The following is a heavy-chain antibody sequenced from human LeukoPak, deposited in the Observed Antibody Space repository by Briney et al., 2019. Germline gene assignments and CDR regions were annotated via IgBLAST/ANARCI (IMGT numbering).Heavy chain of an antibody. CDR3: ARDHSTSSSGWYLYYYYGMNV. Sequence: GESLRLSCTASGFTFSNFWMGWVRQAPGKGLEWVANIKQDETEKFYLGSVKGRFTISRDNAKNSLYLQMNSLRAEDTAVYYCARDHSTSSSGWYLYYYYGMNVWGQGTTVTVSS. CDR2: IKQDETEK. CDR1: GFTFSNFW. D-gene: IGHD6-19*01. J-gene: IGHJ6*02. V-gene: IGHV3-7*01.